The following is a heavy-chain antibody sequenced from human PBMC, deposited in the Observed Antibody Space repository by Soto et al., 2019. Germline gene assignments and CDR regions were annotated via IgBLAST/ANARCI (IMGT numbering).Heavy chain of an antibody. Sequence: VQLQQSGPGLVKPSQTLSLTCVISGDSVSIYSGAWNWIRQSPSRGLEWLGRTYYRSKWYYDYAESVKSRIIISVDTSKNQFSLQLNSVTPEDAAVYYCATDPGYSLDYWGQGTQVTVSS. D-gene: IGHD5-12*01. CDR3: ATDPGYSLDY. CDR2: TYYRSKWYY. J-gene: IGHJ4*02. V-gene: IGHV6-1*01. CDR1: GDSVSIYSGA.